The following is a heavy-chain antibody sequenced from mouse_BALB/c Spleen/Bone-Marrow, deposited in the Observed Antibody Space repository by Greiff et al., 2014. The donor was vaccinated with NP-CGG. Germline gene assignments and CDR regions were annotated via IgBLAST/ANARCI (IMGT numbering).Heavy chain of an antibody. J-gene: IGHJ4*01. CDR3: ARAITDAMDY. CDR1: GYAFTNYL. V-gene: IGHV1-54*01. CDR2: INSGSGGT. Sequence: VQLQQSGAELVRPGTLVKVSCKGSGYAFTNYLIEWVKQRPGQGLEWIGVINSGSGGTKYNEKFKGKATLTADKSSSTAYMQLSSLTSDDSAVYFCARAITDAMDYWGQGTSVTVSS. D-gene: IGHD2-4*01.